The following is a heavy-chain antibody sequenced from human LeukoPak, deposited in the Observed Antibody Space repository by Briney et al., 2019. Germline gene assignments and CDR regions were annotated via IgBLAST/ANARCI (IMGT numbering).Heavy chain of an antibody. CDR2: IIPIFGTA. Sequence: ASVKVSCKASGYTFTSYGISWVRQAPGQGLEWMGGIIPIFGTANYAQKFQGRVTITADESTSTAYMELSSLRSEDTAVYYCASYNYYDSSAYSDLWGRGTLVTVSS. V-gene: IGHV1-69*13. CDR3: ASYNYYDSSAYSDL. J-gene: IGHJ2*01. D-gene: IGHD3-22*01. CDR1: GYTFTSYG.